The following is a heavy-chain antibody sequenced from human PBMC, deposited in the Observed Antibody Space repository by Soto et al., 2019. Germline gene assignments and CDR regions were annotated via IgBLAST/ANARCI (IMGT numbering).Heavy chain of an antibody. V-gene: IGHV1-69*01. D-gene: IGHD5-12*01. Sequence: QVQLVQSGAEVKRPGSSVKVSCKSSGDTFSSYSISWVRQAPGQGLEWMGGIVPIFGTPRSAPKFQDRVTITADESTNTAYMELSSLKSQDTAVYYCARDRKNREGSDSRLLDWGQATRVDLSS. CDR3: ARDRKNREGSDSRLLD. CDR1: GDTFSSYS. CDR2: IVPIFGTP. J-gene: IGHJ1*01.